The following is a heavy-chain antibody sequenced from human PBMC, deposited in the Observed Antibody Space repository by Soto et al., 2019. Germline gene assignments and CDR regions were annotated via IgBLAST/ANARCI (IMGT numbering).Heavy chain of an antibody. CDR1: GGTFSSYA. Sequence: QVQLVQSGAEVKKPGSSVKVSCKASGGTFSSYAISWVRQAPGQGLEWMGGVIPIFGTANYAQKFQGRVTTTADEAPSTADAEQSSLRSEDTAVYYCARRPSDGNWFDPWGQGTLVTVSS. D-gene: IGHD2-21*02. J-gene: IGHJ5*02. V-gene: IGHV1-69*12. CDR3: ARRPSDGNWFDP. CDR2: VIPIFGTA.